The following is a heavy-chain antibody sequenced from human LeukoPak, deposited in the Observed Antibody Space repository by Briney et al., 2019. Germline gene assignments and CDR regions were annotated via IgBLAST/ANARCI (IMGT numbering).Heavy chain of an antibody. V-gene: IGHV1-18*01. Sequence: WASVKVSCKASGYLFTTYTISWVRLAPGQGLEWMGWRNPYNGNTKYAEKFQGRVTMTTDTSTSTAYMELRSLRSDDTAVYYCAREGGGSSWYYFDYWGQGTLVTVSS. CDR3: AREGGGSSWYYFDY. CDR2: RNPYNGNT. D-gene: IGHD6-13*01. CDR1: GYLFTTYT. J-gene: IGHJ4*02.